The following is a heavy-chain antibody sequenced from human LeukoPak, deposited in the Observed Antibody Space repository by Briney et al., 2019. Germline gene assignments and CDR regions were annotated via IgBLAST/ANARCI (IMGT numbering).Heavy chain of an antibody. CDR3: ARGIAADNDAFDI. V-gene: IGHV1-69*04. J-gene: IGHJ3*02. Sequence: SVKVSCKASGGTFSSYAISWVRQAPGQGLEWMGRIIPILGIANYAQKFQGRVTITADKSTSTAYMELSSLRSEDTAVYYCARGIAADNDAFDIWGQGTMVTVSS. CDR1: GGTFSSYA. CDR2: IIPILGIA. D-gene: IGHD6-13*01.